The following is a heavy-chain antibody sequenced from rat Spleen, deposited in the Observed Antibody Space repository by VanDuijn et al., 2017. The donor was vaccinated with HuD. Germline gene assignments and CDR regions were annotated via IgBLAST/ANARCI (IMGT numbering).Heavy chain of an antibody. CDR2: ISYDGSST. D-gene: IGHD1-1*01. J-gene: IGHJ2*01. Sequence: EVQLVESGGGLVQPGRSLKLSCAASGFTFSNYGMAWVRQAPTKGLEWVATISYDGSSTYYRDSVKGRFTISRDNAKSTLYLQMNSLRSEDTATYYCTRPVLQWSSYFDYWGQGVMVTVSS. CDR1: GFTFSNYG. CDR3: TRPVLQWSSYFDY. V-gene: IGHV5-29*01.